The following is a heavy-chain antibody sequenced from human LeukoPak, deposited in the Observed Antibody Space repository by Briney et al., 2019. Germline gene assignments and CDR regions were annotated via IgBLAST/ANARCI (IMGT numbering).Heavy chain of an antibody. Sequence: GGSLRLSCAASGFTFSSSAMSWVRQAPGKGLEWVAAISDTGRLSYCADSVSGRFTISRDNSKNTLSLQMNSLRADDTALYYCARSVPDYTRFDYWGQGALVTVSS. J-gene: IGHJ4*02. CDR3: ARSVPDYTRFDY. CDR1: GFTFSSSA. CDR2: ISDTGRLS. V-gene: IGHV3-23*01. D-gene: IGHD4-11*01.